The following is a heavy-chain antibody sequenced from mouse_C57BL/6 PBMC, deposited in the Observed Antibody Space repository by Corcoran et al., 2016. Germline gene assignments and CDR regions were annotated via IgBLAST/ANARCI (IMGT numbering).Heavy chain of an antibody. Sequence: EVQLQQSGPELVKPGASVKISCKASGYTFTDYYMNWVKQSHGKSLEWIGDINPNNGGTSYNQKFKGKATLTVDKSSSTAYMELRSLTSEDSAVYYCATPPAVLLNRYFDVWGTGTTVTVSS. CDR2: INPNNGGT. D-gene: IGHD1-3*01. CDR1: GYTFTDYY. J-gene: IGHJ1*03. CDR3: ATPPAVLLNRYFDV. V-gene: IGHV1-26*01.